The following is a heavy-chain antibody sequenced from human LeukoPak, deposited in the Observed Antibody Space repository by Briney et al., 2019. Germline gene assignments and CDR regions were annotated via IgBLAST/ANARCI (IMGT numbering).Heavy chain of an antibody. CDR3: SRDWNYDSVSTSYRDY. D-gene: IGHD1-7*01. V-gene: IGHV1-2*02. Sequence: ASVKVSCKASGYIFSDYIIHWIRQAPGQGLQWMSWMNPKNGVTKYAQRLKGRVTLTRDMSSNTVYMELRGLTSDGTATYYCSRDWNYDSVSTSYRDYWGQGTLVTVSS. J-gene: IGHJ4*02. CDR1: GYIFSDYI. CDR2: MNPKNGVT.